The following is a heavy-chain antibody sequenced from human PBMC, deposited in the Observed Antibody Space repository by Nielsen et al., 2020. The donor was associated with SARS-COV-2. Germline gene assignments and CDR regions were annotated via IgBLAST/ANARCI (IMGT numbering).Heavy chain of an antibody. CDR2: IYPGDSDT. Sequence: GESLKISCKGSGHTFTSYWIGWARQMPGKGLEWMGIIYPGDSDTRYSPSFQGQVTISADKSISTAYLQWSSLKASDTAMYYCAREDSYGYSHYYYYMDVWGKGTTVTVSS. D-gene: IGHD5-18*01. V-gene: IGHV5-51*01. CDR1: GHTFTSYW. J-gene: IGHJ6*03. CDR3: AREDSYGYSHYYYYMDV.